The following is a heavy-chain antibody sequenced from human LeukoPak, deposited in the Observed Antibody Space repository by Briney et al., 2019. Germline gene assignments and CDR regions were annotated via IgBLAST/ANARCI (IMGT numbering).Heavy chain of an antibody. CDR2: ISSSSSYI. CDR3: AKDVEGSDYFDY. J-gene: IGHJ4*02. CDR1: GFTFSSYS. V-gene: IGHV3-21*04. D-gene: IGHD5-24*01. Sequence: GGSLRLSCAASGFTFSSYSMNWVRQAPGKGLEWVSSISSSSSYIYYADSVKGRFTISRDNAKNSLYLQMNSLRAEDTAVYYCAKDVEGSDYFDYWGQGTLVTVSS.